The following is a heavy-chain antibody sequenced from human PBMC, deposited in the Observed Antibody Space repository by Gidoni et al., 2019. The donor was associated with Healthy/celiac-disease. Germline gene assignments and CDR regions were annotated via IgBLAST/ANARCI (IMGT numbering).Heavy chain of an antibody. CDR2: ISYDGSNK. Sequence: QVQLVESGGGVVQPGRSLRLSCAASGFPFSCYALHWVRQAPGKGLEWVAVISYDGSNKYYADSVKGRFTISRDNSKNTLYLQMNSLRAEDTAVYYCARWGVGHYYDSSGYLVDAFDIWGQGTMVTVSS. J-gene: IGHJ3*02. CDR3: ARWGVGHYYDSSGYLVDAFDI. CDR1: GFPFSCYA. D-gene: IGHD3-22*01. V-gene: IGHV3-30-3*01.